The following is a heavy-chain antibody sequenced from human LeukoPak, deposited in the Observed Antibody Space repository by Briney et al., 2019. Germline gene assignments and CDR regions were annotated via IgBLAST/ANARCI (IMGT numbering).Heavy chain of an antibody. D-gene: IGHD2/OR15-2a*01. CDR1: GFTFRAHS. J-gene: IGHJ5*02. Sequence: GRPLRLSCAASGFTFRAHSMHWVRQTPGKGLEWVAFTSYDGSKKYYGDSVKGRFTISRDNSKNTLYLEVSTLRPEDTAVYYCTRNPEMQYWFDPWGQGTLVTVSS. CDR2: TSYDGSKK. CDR3: TRNPEMQYWFDP. V-gene: IGHV3-30-3*01.